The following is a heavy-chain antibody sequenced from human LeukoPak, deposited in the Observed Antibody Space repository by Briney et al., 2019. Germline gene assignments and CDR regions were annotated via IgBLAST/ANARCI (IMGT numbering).Heavy chain of an antibody. CDR3: ARHEEMATIPGLDY. V-gene: IGHV5-51*01. CDR1: GYSFPEYW. CDR2: IYPRDSNI. D-gene: IGHD5-24*01. Sequence: GESLKISCKGSGYSFPEYWIGWVRQMPGKGPELMGIIYPRDSNINYSPSFQGQVTISADKSISTAYLQWSSLKASDTAMYYCARHEEMATIPGLDYWGQGTLVTVSS. J-gene: IGHJ4*02.